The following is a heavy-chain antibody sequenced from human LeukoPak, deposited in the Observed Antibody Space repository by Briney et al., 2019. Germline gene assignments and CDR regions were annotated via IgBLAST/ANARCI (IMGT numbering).Heavy chain of an antibody. CDR2: IYHSEST. CDR1: GYSIGSDYY. CDR3: ARDPGDTVNY. Sequence: SETLSLTCTVSGYSIGSDYYWGWIRQPPGKGLEWIGSIYHSESTYYNPSLKSRVTISIDTSKNQFSLKLSSVTAVDTAVYYCARDPGDTVNYWGQGTLVTVSS. D-gene: IGHD2-15*01. J-gene: IGHJ4*02. V-gene: IGHV4-38-2*02.